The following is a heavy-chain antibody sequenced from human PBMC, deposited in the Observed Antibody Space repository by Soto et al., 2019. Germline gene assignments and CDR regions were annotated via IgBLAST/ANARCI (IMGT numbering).Heavy chain of an antibody. D-gene: IGHD3-10*01. V-gene: IGHV4-59*08. CDR3: ARQTRITLVRVSGFDP. CDR1: GGSISSYY. Sequence: QVQLQESGPGLVKPSETLSLTCTVSGGSISSYYWSWIRQPPGKGLEWIGYIYYSGSTSYNPSLKSRITLSVDTSKNQFSLKLSSVTAADTAVYYCARQTRITLVRVSGFDPWGQGTLVTVSS. J-gene: IGHJ5*02. CDR2: IYYSGST.